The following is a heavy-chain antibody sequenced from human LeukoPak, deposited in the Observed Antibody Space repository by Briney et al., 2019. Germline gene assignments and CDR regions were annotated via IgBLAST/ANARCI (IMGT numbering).Heavy chain of an antibody. Sequence: PGGSLRLSCAASGFTFSSYAMSWVRQAPGKGLEWIGTIYYSGSTYYNPSLKSQVTISVDTSKNHFSLKLSSVTAADTAVYYCASSGWYEGGVYWGQGTLVTVSS. CDR1: GFTFSSYA. CDR3: ASSGWYEGGVY. J-gene: IGHJ4*02. CDR2: IYYSGST. V-gene: IGHV4-39*02. D-gene: IGHD6-19*01.